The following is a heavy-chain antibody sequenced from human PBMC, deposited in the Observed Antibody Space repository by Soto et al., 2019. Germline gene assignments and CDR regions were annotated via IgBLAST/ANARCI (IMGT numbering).Heavy chain of an antibody. CDR1: GGSINSGGYY. CDR2: ISYSGST. CDR3: ATSDYDSSGYYGGSDY. J-gene: IGHJ4*02. V-gene: IGHV4-31*03. Sequence: QVQLQESGPGLVKPSQTLSLTCTISGGSINSGGYYWRWIRQHPGKGLEWIGYISYSGSTYYNPSLQSRVTISVDTSKTQLSLKLSSVTAADTAVYYCATSDYDSSGYYGGSDYWAQGTLVTVSS. D-gene: IGHD3-22*01.